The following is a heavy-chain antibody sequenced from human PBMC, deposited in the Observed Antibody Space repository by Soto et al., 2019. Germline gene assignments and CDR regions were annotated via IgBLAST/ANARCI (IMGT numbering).Heavy chain of an antibody. CDR3: ARVGGFGATTIDY. V-gene: IGHV4-30-4*01. CDR1: GGSISSGDYY. J-gene: IGHJ4*02. Sequence: QVQLQESGPVLVKPSQTLSLTCTVSGGSISSGDYYWSWIRQPPGKGLEWIGYIYYSGSTYYNPSLKSRVTXSXDXXKNQFSLKLSSVTAADTAVYYCARVGGFGATTIDYWGQGTLVTVSS. CDR2: IYYSGST. D-gene: IGHD3-10*01.